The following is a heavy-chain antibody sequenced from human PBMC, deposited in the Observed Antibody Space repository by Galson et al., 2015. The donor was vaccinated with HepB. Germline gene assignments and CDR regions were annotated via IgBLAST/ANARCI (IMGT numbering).Heavy chain of an antibody. D-gene: IGHD6-13*01. CDR1: GFTFSSYA. Sequence: SLRLSCAASGFTFSSYAMHWVRQAPGKGLEYVSAISSNGGSTYYADSVKGRFTISRDNSKNTLYLQMSSLRAEDTAVYYCVKGSSSRGGWFDPWGQGTLVTVSS. CDR3: VKGSSSRGGWFDP. J-gene: IGHJ5*02. CDR2: ISSNGGST. V-gene: IGHV3-64D*06.